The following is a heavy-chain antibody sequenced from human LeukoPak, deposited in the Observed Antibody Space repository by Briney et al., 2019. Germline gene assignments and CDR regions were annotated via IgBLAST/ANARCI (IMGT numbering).Heavy chain of an antibody. D-gene: IGHD1-26*01. J-gene: IGHJ4*02. V-gene: IGHV3-7*04. CDR1: GFTFSSYW. CDR2: INPDASAT. CDR3: ARAISYNFDY. Sequence: GKSLRLSCAASGFTFSSYWMTWVRQAPGKGLEWVANINPDASATYHVDSVKGRFTISRDNAKNSLYLQMISLRAEDTAVYYCARAISYNFDYWGQRTLVTVSS.